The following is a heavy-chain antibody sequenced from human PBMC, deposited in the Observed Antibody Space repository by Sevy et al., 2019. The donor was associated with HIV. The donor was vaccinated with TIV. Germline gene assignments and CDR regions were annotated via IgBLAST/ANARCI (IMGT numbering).Heavy chain of an antibody. Sequence: GGSLRLSCAASGFTFSSYEMNWVRQAPGKGLEWVSYISSSGSTIYYADSVKGRFTISRDNAKNSLYLQMNSLRAEDTAVYYCARDDPRAMVRGVTGCALDIWGQGTMVTVSS. D-gene: IGHD3-10*01. CDR3: ARDDPRAMVRGVTGCALDI. V-gene: IGHV3-48*03. CDR2: ISSSGSTI. CDR1: GFTFSSYE. J-gene: IGHJ3*02.